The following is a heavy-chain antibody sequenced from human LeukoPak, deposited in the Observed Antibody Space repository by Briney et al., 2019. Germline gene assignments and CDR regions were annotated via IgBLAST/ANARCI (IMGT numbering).Heavy chain of an antibody. J-gene: IGHJ4*02. Sequence: GGSLRLSCAASGFTFSSYSMNWVRQAPGKGLEWGSYISSSSSTIYYADSVKGRFTISRDNAKNSLYLQMNSLRAEDTAVYYCAREGVSGYDYFDYWGQGTLVTVSS. CDR3: AREGVSGYDYFDY. V-gene: IGHV3-48*04. D-gene: IGHD5-12*01. CDR1: GFTFSSYS. CDR2: ISSSSSTI.